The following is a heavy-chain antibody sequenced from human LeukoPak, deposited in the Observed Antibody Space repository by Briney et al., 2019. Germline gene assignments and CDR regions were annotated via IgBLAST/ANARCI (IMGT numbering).Heavy chain of an antibody. V-gene: IGHV3-48*01. CDR3: ARGDAFSGDH. CDR2: ISSSSSTI. Sequence: GGSLRLSCTAPGFTFSSYSMNWVRQAPGKGLEWVSYISSSSSTIYYADSVKGRFTISRDNAKNSLYLQMNSLRAEDTAVYYCARGDAFSGDHWGQGTLVTVSS. D-gene: IGHD3-16*01. CDR1: GFTFSSYS. J-gene: IGHJ4*02.